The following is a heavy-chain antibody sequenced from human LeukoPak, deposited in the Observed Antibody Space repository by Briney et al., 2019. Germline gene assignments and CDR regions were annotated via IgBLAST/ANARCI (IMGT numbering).Heavy chain of an antibody. CDR2: IIPIFGTA. CDR3: AREHSSSSQEIDY. D-gene: IGHD6-6*01. V-gene: IGHV1-69*06. Sequence: ASVKVSCKASGYTFTGYYMHWVRQAPGQGLEWMGGIIPIFGTANYAQKFQGRVTITADKSTSTAYMELSSLRSEDTAVYYCAREHSSSSQEIDYWGQGTLVTVSS. J-gene: IGHJ4*02. CDR1: GYTFTGYY.